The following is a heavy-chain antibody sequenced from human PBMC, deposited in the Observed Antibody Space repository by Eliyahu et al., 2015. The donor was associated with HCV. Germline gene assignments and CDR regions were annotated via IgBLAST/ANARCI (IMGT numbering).Heavy chain of an antibody. J-gene: IGHJ6*02. V-gene: IGHV3-23*01. D-gene: IGHD5-12*01. Sequence: RLSCAASGFTFSTYAMCWVRQAPGKGLEWVSGITGSGGSTYYADSVTGRFTISRDNSKNTLYLQMNGLRAEDTAVYYCAKGHEATSYYYYGMDVWGQGTTVTVSS. CDR3: AKGHEATSYYYYGMDV. CDR2: ITGSGGST. CDR1: GFTFSTYA.